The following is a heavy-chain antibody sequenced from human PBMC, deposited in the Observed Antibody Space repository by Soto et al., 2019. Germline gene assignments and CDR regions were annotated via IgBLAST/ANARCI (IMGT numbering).Heavy chain of an antibody. Sequence: QVQLQESGPGLVKPSETLSLTCTVSGGSINNLYWSWLRQPPGKGLEWLGHVYYNGVTNYNPSLKRRVTMSVDTSKNQVSRNLTSLTAADTATYYCARANWYSEYWGQGIPVTVSS. J-gene: IGHJ4*02. CDR3: ARANWYSEY. CDR1: GGSINNLY. CDR2: VYYNGVT. D-gene: IGHD7-27*01. V-gene: IGHV4-59*11.